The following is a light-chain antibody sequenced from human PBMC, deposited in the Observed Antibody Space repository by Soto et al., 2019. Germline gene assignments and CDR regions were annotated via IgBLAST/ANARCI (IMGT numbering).Light chain of an antibody. CDR3: LQYNYYPLT. Sequence: DIQMTQSPSTLSGSVGDRVTITCRASQTISSWLAWYQQKPGKAPKLLIYKASTLKSGVPSRFSGSGSGTEFTLTISSLQPDDFATYYCLQYNYYPLTFGGGTKVDIK. J-gene: IGKJ4*01. CDR2: KAS. V-gene: IGKV1-5*03. CDR1: QTISSW.